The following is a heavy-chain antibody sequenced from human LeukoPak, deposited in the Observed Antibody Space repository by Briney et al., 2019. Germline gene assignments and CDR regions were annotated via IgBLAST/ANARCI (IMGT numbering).Heavy chain of an antibody. V-gene: IGHV4-34*01. D-gene: IGHD3-10*01. Sequence: SETLSLTCAVYGGSFSGYYWSWIRQPPGEGLEWIGEINHSGSTNYNPSLKSRVTISVDTSKNQFSLKLSSVTAADTAVYYCARLRVLLTIITMVRGATTGRFDPWGQGTLVTVSS. CDR2: INHSGST. J-gene: IGHJ5*02. CDR3: ARLRVLLTIITMVRGATTGRFDP. CDR1: GGSFSGYY.